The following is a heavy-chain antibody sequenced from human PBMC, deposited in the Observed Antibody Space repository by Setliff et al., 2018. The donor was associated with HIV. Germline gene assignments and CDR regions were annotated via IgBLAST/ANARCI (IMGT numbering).Heavy chain of an antibody. J-gene: IGHJ3*02. CDR2: ISSSGSII. CDR1: TFTASSYH. Sequence: GGSLRLSCAASTFTASSYHMNWVGKPAGKGLEWVSYISSSGSIIYYANSVKGRFTISRDNAKNSLYLQMNSLRAEDTAVYYCGXDTGYCSGGTCNAHGCDIWGQGTMVTVSS. CDR3: GXDTGYCSGGTCNAHGCDI. V-gene: IGHV3-48*03. D-gene: IGHD2-15*01.